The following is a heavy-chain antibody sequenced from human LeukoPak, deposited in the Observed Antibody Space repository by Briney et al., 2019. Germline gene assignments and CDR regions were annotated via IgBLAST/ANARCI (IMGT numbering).Heavy chain of an antibody. J-gene: IGHJ4*02. V-gene: IGHV3-7*01. CDR1: GFTFSIYW. Sequence: PGGSLRLSCAPSGFTFSIYWMTWVRQAPGKGLEWVANIKQDGSAKYNADSVKGRFTISRDNAKKSLYLQMNSLRAEDTAVYYCARDGLNYHGVLFYFDHCGQGTLVSASS. CDR2: IKQDGSAK. CDR3: ARDGLNYHGVLFYFDH. D-gene: IGHD4-17*01.